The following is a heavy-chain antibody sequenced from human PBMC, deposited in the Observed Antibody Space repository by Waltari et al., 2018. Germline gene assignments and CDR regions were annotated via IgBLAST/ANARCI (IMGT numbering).Heavy chain of an antibody. CDR2: ISCSGGST. Sequence: EVQLLESGGGLVQPGGSLRLSCAASGFTFSSYAMSWVRQAPGKGLDWVAAISCSGGSTYYADSVKVRFTISRDNSKNTLYLQMNSLRAEDTAVYYCAKDMGYSSSSNYWCQGTLVTVSS. J-gene: IGHJ4*02. CDR3: AKDMGYSSSSNY. CDR1: GFTFSSYA. V-gene: IGHV3-23*01. D-gene: IGHD6-6*01.